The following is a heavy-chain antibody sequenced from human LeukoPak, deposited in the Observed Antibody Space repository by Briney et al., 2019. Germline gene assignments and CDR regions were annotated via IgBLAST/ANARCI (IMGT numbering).Heavy chain of an antibody. J-gene: IGHJ1*01. V-gene: IGHV4-39*01. CDR3: ARGGYYGSGSYYKYFQH. CDR2: IYYSGST. D-gene: IGHD3-10*01. CDR1: GGSISSSSYY. Sequence: SETLSLTCTVSGGSISSSSYYWGWIRQPPGKGLEWIGSIYYSGSTYYNPSLKSRVTISVDTSKNQFSLKLSSVTAADTAVYYCARGGYYGSGSYYKYFQHWGQGTLVTVSS.